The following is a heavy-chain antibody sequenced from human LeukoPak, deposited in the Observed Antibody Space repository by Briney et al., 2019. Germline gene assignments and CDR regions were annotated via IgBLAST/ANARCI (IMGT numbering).Heavy chain of an antibody. CDR1: GGSISSSNW. Sequence: SGTLSLTCGVSGGSISSSNWWNWVRQPPGKGLEWIGEIFHSGSTNYNPSLKSRVTISLDKSKNQFSLNLSSVTAADTAVYYCARNAYGAQTPSDVWGQGTTVTVSS. CDR3: ARNAYGAQTPSDV. D-gene: IGHD4-17*01. V-gene: IGHV4-4*02. J-gene: IGHJ6*02. CDR2: IFHSGST.